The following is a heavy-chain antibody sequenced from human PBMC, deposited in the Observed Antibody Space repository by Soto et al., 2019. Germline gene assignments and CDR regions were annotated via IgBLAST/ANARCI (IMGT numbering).Heavy chain of an antibody. D-gene: IGHD2-21*01. V-gene: IGHV4-59*01. CDR3: ARRAVVAVTGSLDNWLDP. CDR1: GGPITSYN. J-gene: IGHJ5*02. Sequence: SETLSLTCTVSGGPITSYNWNWLRQPPGKALEWIGYVYNSGSTNYNPSLKSRVTISVDTSKNQFSLKVNSVTAADTAVYYCARRAVVAVTGSLDNWLDPWGQGILVTVSS. CDR2: VYNSGST.